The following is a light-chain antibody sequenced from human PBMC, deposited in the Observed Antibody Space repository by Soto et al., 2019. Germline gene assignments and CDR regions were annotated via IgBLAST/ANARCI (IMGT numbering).Light chain of an antibody. CDR1: QSIYIY. J-gene: IGKJ4*01. CDR3: QQRSNWPPT. Sequence: EIVLTQSPATLSLSPGDRATVSCRASQSIYIYLAWYQQKPGQAPRLLIYDASNRATGVPARISGSGSGTDFTLTISSLEPEDFAVYYCQQRSNWPPTFGGGTRVEF. CDR2: DAS. V-gene: IGKV3-11*01.